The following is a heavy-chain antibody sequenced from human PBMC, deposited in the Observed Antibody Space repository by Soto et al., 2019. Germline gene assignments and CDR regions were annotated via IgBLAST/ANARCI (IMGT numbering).Heavy chain of an antibody. CDR1: GGSISSSSYY. CDR2: IYYSGST. J-gene: IGHJ4*02. CDR3: AVTSYSGYDTYYFDY. D-gene: IGHD5-12*01. Sequence: PSETLSLTCTVSGGSISSSSYYWGWIRQPPGKGLEWIGSIYYSGSTYYNPPLKSRVTISVDTSKNQFSLKLSSVTAADTAVYYCAVTSYSGYDTYYFDYWGQGTLVTVSS. V-gene: IGHV4-39*01.